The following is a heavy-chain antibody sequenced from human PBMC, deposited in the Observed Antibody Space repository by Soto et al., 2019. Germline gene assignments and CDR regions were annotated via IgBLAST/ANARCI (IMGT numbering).Heavy chain of an antibody. CDR1: GDSIRGSY. V-gene: IGHV4-4*07. Sequence: PSETLSLTCTVSGDSIRGSYWSWFRQPAGKGLEWIWRIFASGSTNYNPPLKSRVTMSVDTSKNQFALSLSSVTAADTAVYYCATDRSSWYIYFDPWGQGTLVTVSS. D-gene: IGHD6-13*01. CDR2: IFASGST. J-gene: IGHJ5*02. CDR3: ATDRSSWYIYFDP.